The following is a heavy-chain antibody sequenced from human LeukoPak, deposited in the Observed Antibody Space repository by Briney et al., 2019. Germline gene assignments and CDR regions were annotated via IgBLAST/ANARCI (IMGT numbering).Heavy chain of an antibody. CDR1: GFTVSSNY. CDR2: LYSGGST. V-gene: IGHV3-66*01. J-gene: IGHJ4*02. CDR3: ARSGALSNYDILTGYFEPFDY. D-gene: IGHD3-9*01. Sequence: SGGSLRLSCAASGFTVSSNYMNWVRQAPGKGLEWVSVLYSGGSTYYADSVKGRFTISRDNSKNTLYLQMNSLRAEDTAVYYCARSGALSNYDILTGYFEPFDYWGQGTLVTVSS.